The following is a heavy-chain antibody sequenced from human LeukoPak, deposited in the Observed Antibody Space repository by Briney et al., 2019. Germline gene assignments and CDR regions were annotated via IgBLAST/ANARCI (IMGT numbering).Heavy chain of an antibody. CDR3: ARGAYGDPTNFDY. CDR1: GYSISSGYY. D-gene: IGHD4-17*01. Sequence: SETLSLTCAVSGYSISSGYYWGWIRQPPGKGLEWIGSIYHSGSTYYNPSLKSRVTISVDTSKNQFSLKLSSVTAADTAVYYCARGAYGDPTNFDYWGQGTLVTVSS. J-gene: IGHJ4*02. CDR2: IYHSGST. V-gene: IGHV4-38-2*01.